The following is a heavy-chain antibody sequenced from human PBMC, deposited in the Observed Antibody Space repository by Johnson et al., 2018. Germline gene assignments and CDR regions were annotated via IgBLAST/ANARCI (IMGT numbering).Heavy chain of an antibody. CDR1: GFTFDDYA. J-gene: IGHJ6*04. V-gene: IGHV3-66*02. CDR2: IYRGGST. Sequence: VQLVESGGGLVQPGRSLRLSCAASGFTFDDYAMHWVRQAPGKGLEWVSVIYRGGSTYYADPVKGRFTISRDNSKNTRSLQMTSLGAEDTAVYYCARNVGVWGKGTTVTVSS. D-gene: IGHD1-1*01. CDR3: ARNVGV.